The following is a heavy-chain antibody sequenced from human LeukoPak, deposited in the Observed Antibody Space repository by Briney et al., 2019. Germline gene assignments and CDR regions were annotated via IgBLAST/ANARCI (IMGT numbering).Heavy chain of an antibody. CDR2: ISSSGSTI. CDR1: GFTFSDYY. J-gene: IGHJ4*02. V-gene: IGHV3-11*04. D-gene: IGHD1-26*01. Sequence: GGSLRLSCAASGFTFSDYYMSWIRQAPGQGLEWVSYISSSGSTIYYADSVKGRFTISRDNAKNSLYLQMNSLRAEYTAVYYCARAQYSGSHSPFDYWGQGTLVTVSS. CDR3: ARAQYSGSHSPFDY.